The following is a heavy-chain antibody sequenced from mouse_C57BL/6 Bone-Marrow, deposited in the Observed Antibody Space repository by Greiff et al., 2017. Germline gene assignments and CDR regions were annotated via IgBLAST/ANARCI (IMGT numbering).Heavy chain of an antibody. V-gene: IGHV1-59*01. CDR1: GYTFTSYW. Sequence: QVQLQQSGAELVRPGTSVKLSCKASGYTFTSYWMHWVKQRPGQGLEWIGVIDPSDSYTKYNQKFKGKATLTVDTSSSTAYMQLISLTSEDSAVYYCARVYYYGSSYYWGQGTTLTVSS. J-gene: IGHJ2*01. D-gene: IGHD1-1*01. CDR2: IDPSDSYT. CDR3: ARVYYYGSSYY.